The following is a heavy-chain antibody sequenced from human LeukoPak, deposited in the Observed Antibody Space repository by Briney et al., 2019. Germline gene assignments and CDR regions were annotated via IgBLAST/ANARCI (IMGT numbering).Heavy chain of an antibody. V-gene: IGHV4-61*01. CDR3: AGEGARDFFDS. CDR2: IYYSGST. J-gene: IGHJ4*02. CDR1: GGSVRSTSYY. Sequence: SETLSLTCSVSGGSVRSTSYYWSWIRQPPGTGLEWIGHIYYSGSTNYNPSLKSRVTISVDTSNNQFSLNLRSVTAADTAVYYCAGEGARDFFDSWGREPWSPSPQ. D-gene: IGHD3-10*01.